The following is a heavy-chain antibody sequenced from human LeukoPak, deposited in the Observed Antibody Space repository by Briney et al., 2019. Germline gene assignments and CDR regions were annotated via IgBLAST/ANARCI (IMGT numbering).Heavy chain of an antibody. V-gene: IGHV4-34*01. D-gene: IGHD1-1*01. J-gene: IGHJ4*02. Sequence: SETLSLTCAVYGGSFSGYYWSWIRQPPGKGLEWIGEINQSGSTNYNPSLKSRVTISVDTSKNQLSLSLTSVTAADTAVYYCARPSGGTPFKRFDYWGQGTLVTVSS. CDR1: GGSFSGYY. CDR3: ARPSGGTPFKRFDY. CDR2: INQSGST.